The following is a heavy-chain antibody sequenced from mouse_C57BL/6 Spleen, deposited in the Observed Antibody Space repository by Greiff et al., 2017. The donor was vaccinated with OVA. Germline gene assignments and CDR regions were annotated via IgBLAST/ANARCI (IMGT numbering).Heavy chain of an antibody. Sequence: EVKLMESGGGLVKPGGSLKLSCAASGFTFSDYGMHWVRQAPEKGLEWVAYISSGSSTLYYADTVKGRFTISRDNAKNTLFLQMTSLRSEDTAMYYCASYYYGSRSFDYWGQGTTLTVSS. CDR1: GFTFSDYG. J-gene: IGHJ2*01. V-gene: IGHV5-17*01. CDR2: ISSGSSTL. CDR3: ASYYYGSRSFDY. D-gene: IGHD1-1*01.